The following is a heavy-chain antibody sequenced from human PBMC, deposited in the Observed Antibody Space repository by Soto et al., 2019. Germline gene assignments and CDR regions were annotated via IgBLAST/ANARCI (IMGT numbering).Heavy chain of an antibody. CDR3: ARGFAAAEYNWFDP. D-gene: IGHD6-13*01. Sequence: ASVKVSCKASGYTFTGYYMHWVRQAPGQGLEWMGWINPNSGGTNYAQKFQGWVTMTRDTSISTAYMELSRLRSDDTAVYYCARGFAAAEYNWFDPWGQGTLVTVSS. CDR2: INPNSGGT. CDR1: GYTFTGYY. J-gene: IGHJ5*02. V-gene: IGHV1-2*04.